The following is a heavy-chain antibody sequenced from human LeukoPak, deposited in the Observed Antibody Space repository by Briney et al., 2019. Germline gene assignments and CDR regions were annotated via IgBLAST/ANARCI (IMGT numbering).Heavy chain of an antibody. V-gene: IGHV4-39*07. CDR2: IYYSGST. CDR3: ARDGLWFGELLY. Sequence: SETLSLTCTVSGGSISSSSYYWGWIRQPPGKGLEWIGSIYYSGSTYHNPSLKSRVTISVDTSKNQFSLKLSSVTAADTAVYYCARDGLWFGELLYWGQGTLVTVSS. D-gene: IGHD3-10*01. J-gene: IGHJ4*02. CDR1: GGSISSSSYY.